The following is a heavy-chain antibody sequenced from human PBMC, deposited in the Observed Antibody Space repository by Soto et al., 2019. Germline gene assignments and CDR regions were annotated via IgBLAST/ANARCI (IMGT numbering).Heavy chain of an antibody. J-gene: IGHJ4*02. CDR1: GFTFSSYA. D-gene: IGHD6-19*01. CDR3: AKVNGGWNFDY. CDR2: ISGSGGST. V-gene: IGHV3-23*01. Sequence: LSLTCAASGFTFSSYAMSWVRQAPGKGLEWVSAISGSGGSTYYADSVKGRFTISRDNSKNTLYLQMNSLRAEDTAVYYCAKVNGGWNFDYWGQGTLVTVSS.